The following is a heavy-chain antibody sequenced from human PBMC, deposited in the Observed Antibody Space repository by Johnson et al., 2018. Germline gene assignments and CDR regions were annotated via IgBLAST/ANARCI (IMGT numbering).Heavy chain of an antibody. CDR3: GRDSGDWSPLYYMDV. CDR2: IYYTGTT. V-gene: IGHV4-39*07. Sequence: QVQLQESGPGLVKPSETLSLTCTVSGGSVSSRSCYWGWIRQPPGTGLEWIGRIYYTGTTYYNPSLRSRVSISVDTSKNQFSLKLSPVTAADTSVYYCGRDSGDWSPLYYMDVWGKGTTVTVSS. CDR1: GGSVSSRSCY. J-gene: IGHJ6*03. D-gene: IGHD3-9*01.